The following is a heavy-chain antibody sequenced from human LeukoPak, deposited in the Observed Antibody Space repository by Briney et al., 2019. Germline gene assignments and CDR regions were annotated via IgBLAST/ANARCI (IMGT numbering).Heavy chain of an antibody. V-gene: IGHV3-48*02. D-gene: IGHD4-17*01. CDR2: ISSSGSVK. Sequence: GGSLRLSCAASGFSFSTYGMNWVRQAPGRGQEWASYISSSGSVKYYADSVKGRFTISRDNAKNSVYLQMSSLRDDDTAVYYCAYYGDHEGRGGYWGQGTLVTVSS. CDR3: AYYGDHEGRGGY. CDR1: GFSFSTYG. J-gene: IGHJ4*02.